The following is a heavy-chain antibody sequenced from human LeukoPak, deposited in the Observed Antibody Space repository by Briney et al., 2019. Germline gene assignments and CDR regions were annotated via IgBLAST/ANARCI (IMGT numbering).Heavy chain of an antibody. CDR2: IYYSGST. V-gene: IGHV4-31*03. J-gene: IGHJ4*02. D-gene: IGHD1-26*01. CDR1: GGSISSGGYY. Sequence: SETLSLTCSVSGGSISSGGYYWSWIRQHPGKGLEWIGYIYYSGSTYYNPSLKSRVTISVDTSKNQFSLKLSSVTAADTAVYYCAREGGSGSYYDYWGQGTLVTVSS. CDR3: AREGGSGSYYDY.